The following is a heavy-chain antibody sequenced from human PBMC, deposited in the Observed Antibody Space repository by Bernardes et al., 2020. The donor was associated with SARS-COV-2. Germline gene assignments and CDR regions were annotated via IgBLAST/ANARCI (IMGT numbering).Heavy chain of an antibody. D-gene: IGHD2-2*01. CDR3: ATPRFSSRIDY. V-gene: IGHV4-39*01. CDR2: IFYSGST. J-gene: IGHJ4*02. CDR1: GGSISSSSYY. Sequence: SETLSLTCTVSGGSISSSSYYWGWIRQPPGEGLEWIGSIFYSGSTYYNPSLKSRVTISVDTSKNQFSLKLSSVTAADTALYYCATPRFSSRIDYWGQGTLVTVSS.